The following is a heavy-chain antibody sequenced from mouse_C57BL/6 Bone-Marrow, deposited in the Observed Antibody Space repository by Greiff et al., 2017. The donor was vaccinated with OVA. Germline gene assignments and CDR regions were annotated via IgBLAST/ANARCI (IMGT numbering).Heavy chain of an antibody. D-gene: IGHD2-1*01. CDR2: IYPRSGNT. CDR3: ARWGDYGNFYWYFDV. CDR1: GYTFTSYG. V-gene: IGHV1-81*01. J-gene: IGHJ1*03. Sequence: QVQLQQSGAELARPGASVKLSCKASGYTFTSYGISWVKQRTGQGLEWIGEIYPRSGNTYYNEKFQGKATLTADTSSSTAYMELRSLTSEDSAVYFCARWGDYGNFYWYFDVWGTGTTVTVSS.